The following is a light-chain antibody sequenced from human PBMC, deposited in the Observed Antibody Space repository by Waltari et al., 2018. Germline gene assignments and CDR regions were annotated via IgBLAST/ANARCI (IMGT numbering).Light chain of an antibody. CDR3: QHNYGTPLT. CDR1: ENVNNY. CDR2: KAS. Sequence: IQMIQSPSSLPASVGDRVTLTCRASENVNNYLNWYQQKPGKAPKLLIYKASTLQSGVPSRFSGSGSGTDYTFTISSLQSEDVATYYCQHNYGTPLTFGGGTKVEIK. V-gene: IGKV1-39*01. J-gene: IGKJ4*01.